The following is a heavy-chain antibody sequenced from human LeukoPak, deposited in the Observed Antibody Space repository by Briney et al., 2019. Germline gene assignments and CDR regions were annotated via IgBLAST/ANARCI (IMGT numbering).Heavy chain of an antibody. Sequence: GGYLRLSCAASGFTFTSYSMNWVRQAPGKGLEWVSTISGGGGGTYYADSVKGRFTISRDNSKNTLYLQVNSLRAEDTAVYYCAKGGKWDVTPFDYWGQGTLVTVSS. CDR2: ISGGGGGT. J-gene: IGHJ4*02. CDR3: AKGGKWDVTPFDY. D-gene: IGHD1-26*01. CDR1: GFTFTSYS. V-gene: IGHV3-23*01.